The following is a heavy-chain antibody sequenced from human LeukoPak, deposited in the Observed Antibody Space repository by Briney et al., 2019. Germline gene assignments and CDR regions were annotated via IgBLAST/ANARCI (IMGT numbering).Heavy chain of an antibody. Sequence: PSETPSLTCTVSGGSISSYYWSWIRQPPGKGLEWIGYIYYSGSTNYNPSLKSRVTISVDTSKNQFSLKLSSVTAADTAVYYCARARNGPQGFDPWGQGTLVTVSS. D-gene: IGHD1-14*01. CDR3: ARARNGPQGFDP. J-gene: IGHJ5*02. CDR2: IYYSGST. CDR1: GGSISSYY. V-gene: IGHV4-59*01.